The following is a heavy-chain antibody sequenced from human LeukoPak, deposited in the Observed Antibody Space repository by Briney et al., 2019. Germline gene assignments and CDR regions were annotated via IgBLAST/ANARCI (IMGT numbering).Heavy chain of an antibody. CDR2: INWNGGST. CDR3: ARMAGAGYYFYMDV. V-gene: IGHV3-20*04. Sequence: GGSLRLSCAASGFTFDDHGMSWVRQAPGKGLEWVSGINWNGGSTGYADSVKGRFNISRDNSNNSLYLQMNSLRAEDTALYYCARMAGAGYYFYMDVWGKGTTVTISS. CDR1: GFTFDDHG. D-gene: IGHD1-26*01. J-gene: IGHJ6*03.